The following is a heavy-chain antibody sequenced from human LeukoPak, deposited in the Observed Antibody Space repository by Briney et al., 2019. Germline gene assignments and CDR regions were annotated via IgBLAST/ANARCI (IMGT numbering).Heavy chain of an antibody. CDR1: GGSVSSYY. J-gene: IGHJ6*02. CDR2: IYTSGST. V-gene: IGHV4-4*07. CDR3: AAAGTYYYYGMDV. D-gene: IGHD6-13*01. Sequence: PSETLSRTCTVAGGSVSSYYWSWIGQPAGKGLEWIGRIYTSGSTNYNPSHKSRATMSVDTSKNQFSLKLSSVTAADTAVYYCAAAGTYYYYGMDVWGQGTTVTVSS.